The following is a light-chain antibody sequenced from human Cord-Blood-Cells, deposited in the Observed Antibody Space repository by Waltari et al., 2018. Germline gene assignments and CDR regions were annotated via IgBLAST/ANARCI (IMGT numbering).Light chain of an antibody. Sequence: DLVMPQSPDYLAVSLGARATINCKSSQSVLYSSNNKNYLAWYQQNPGQPPKLLIYWASTRESGVPDRFSGSGSGTDFTLTISSLQAEDVAVYYCQQYYSTPITFGQGTRLEIK. V-gene: IGKV4-1*01. CDR3: QQYYSTPIT. CDR1: QSVLYSSNNKNY. J-gene: IGKJ5*01. CDR2: WAS.